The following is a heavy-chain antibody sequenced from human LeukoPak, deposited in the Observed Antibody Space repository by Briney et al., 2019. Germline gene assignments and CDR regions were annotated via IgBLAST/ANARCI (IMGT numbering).Heavy chain of an antibody. Sequence: TGGSLRLSCAASGFTFSSYAMHWVRQAPGKGLEWVAVISYDGSNKYYADSVKGRFTISRGNSKNTLYLQMNSLRAEDTAVYYCARDREPYSAGWFWDIVVVPAAFSYGMDVWGQGTTVTVSS. CDR3: ARDREPYSAGWFWDIVVVPAAFSYGMDV. CDR2: ISYDGSNK. V-gene: IGHV3-30-3*01. J-gene: IGHJ6*02. CDR1: GFTFSSYA. D-gene: IGHD2-2*01.